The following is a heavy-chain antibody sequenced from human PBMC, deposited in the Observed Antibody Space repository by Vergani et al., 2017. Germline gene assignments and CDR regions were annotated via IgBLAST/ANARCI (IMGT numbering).Heavy chain of an antibody. CDR3: ARDEAGHREGPRLAEHERGGRGDGMDV. CDR2: IIPMLGIA. Sequence: QVQLVQSGAEVKKPGSSVKVSCKASVGTFSSYTISCVRQAPGQGLEWMGRIIPMLGIANYAQKFQGRVTITADKSTSTAYMELSRLRSEDTAVYYCARDEAGHREGPRLAEHERGGRGDGMDVWGQGTTVTVSS. V-gene: IGHV1-69*08. J-gene: IGHJ6*02. D-gene: IGHD1-14*01. CDR1: VGTFSSYT.